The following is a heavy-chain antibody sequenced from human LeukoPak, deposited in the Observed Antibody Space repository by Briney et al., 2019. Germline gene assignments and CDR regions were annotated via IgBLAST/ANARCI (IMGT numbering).Heavy chain of an antibody. Sequence: PGGSLRLSCAASGFTFSSYAMSWVRQAPGKGLEWVSAISGSGGSTYYADSVKGRFTISRDNSKNTLYLQMNSLGAEDTAVYYCAKARHDSSGYYSFFNYWGQGTLVTVSS. CDR3: AKARHDSSGYYSFFNY. CDR2: ISGSGGST. V-gene: IGHV3-23*01. J-gene: IGHJ4*02. D-gene: IGHD3-22*01. CDR1: GFTFSSYA.